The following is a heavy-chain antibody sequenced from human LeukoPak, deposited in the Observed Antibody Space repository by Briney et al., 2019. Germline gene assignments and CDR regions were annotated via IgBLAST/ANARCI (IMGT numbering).Heavy chain of an antibody. CDR3: ARRLRLTLGYSSGWYTFDY. Sequence: SETLSLTCAVYGGSFSGYYWSWIRQPPGKGLEWIGEINHSGSTNYNPSLKSRVTISVDTSKNQFSLKLSSVTAADTAVYYCARRLRLTLGYSSGWYTFDYWGQGTLVTVSS. J-gene: IGHJ4*02. V-gene: IGHV4-34*01. CDR2: INHSGST. CDR1: GGSFSGYY. D-gene: IGHD6-19*01.